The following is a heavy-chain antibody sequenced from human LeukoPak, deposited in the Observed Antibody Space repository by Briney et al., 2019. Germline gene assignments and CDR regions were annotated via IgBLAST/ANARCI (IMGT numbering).Heavy chain of an antibody. V-gene: IGHV3-23*01. CDR3: ARDGPEWIQLDLRVRDY. D-gene: IGHD5-18*01. CDR2: ISGSGGST. J-gene: IGHJ4*02. Sequence: GGSLRLSCAASGFTFSSYAMSWVRQAPGKGLEWVSAISGSGGSTYYADSVKGRFTISRDNAKNSLYLQMNSLRAEDTAVYYCARDGPEWIQLDLRVRDYWGQGTLVTVSS. CDR1: GFTFSSYA.